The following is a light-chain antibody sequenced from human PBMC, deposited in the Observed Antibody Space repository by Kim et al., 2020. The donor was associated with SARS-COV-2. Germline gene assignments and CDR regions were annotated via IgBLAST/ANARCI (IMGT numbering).Light chain of an antibody. Sequence: APVGDKVTITCRASQDLRNDLGWYQQNPGGAPKRLIYGASSLQSGVPSRFSGSGSGTEFTLTISSLQPEDFATYFCLQHNTYPITFGQGTRLEIK. V-gene: IGKV1-17*01. J-gene: IGKJ5*01. CDR3: LQHNTYPIT. CDR1: QDLRND. CDR2: GAS.